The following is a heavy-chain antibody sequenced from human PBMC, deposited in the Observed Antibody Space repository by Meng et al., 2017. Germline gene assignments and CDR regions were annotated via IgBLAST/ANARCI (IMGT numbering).Heavy chain of an antibody. CDR3: AKLGSDY. Sequence: EGALGESGVGWVPPGWSLRLSVAASGVTFSSYAMSWVRQAPGKGLEWVSGISGNGGSTFYADSVKGRFTISRDNSKNTLYLQMNSLRVEDTALYYCAKLGSDYWGQGTLVTVSS. D-gene: IGHD7-27*01. CDR1: GVTFSSYA. V-gene: IGHV3-23*04. CDR2: ISGNGGST. J-gene: IGHJ4*02.